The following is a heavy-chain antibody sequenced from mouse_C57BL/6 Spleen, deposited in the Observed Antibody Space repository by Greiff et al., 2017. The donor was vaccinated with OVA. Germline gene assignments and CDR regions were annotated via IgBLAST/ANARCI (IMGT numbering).Heavy chain of an antibody. CDR1: GYTFTSYW. Sequence: QVQLQQPGAELVKPGASVKLSCKASGYTFTSYWMQWVKQRPGQGLEWIGEIDPSDSYTNYNQKFKGKAPLTVDTSSSTAYMQLSSLTSEDSAVYYCARGEGGNWDFDVWGTGTTVTVSS. J-gene: IGHJ1*03. CDR3: ARGEGGNWDFDV. V-gene: IGHV1-50*01. CDR2: IDPSDSYT.